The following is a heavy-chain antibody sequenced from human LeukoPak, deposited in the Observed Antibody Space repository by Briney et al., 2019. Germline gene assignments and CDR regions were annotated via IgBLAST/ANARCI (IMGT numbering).Heavy chain of an antibody. CDR1: GFSLSSSGMC. D-gene: IGHD4-17*01. V-gene: IGHV2-70*11. CDR3: ARVTTVTNWGLDY. CDR2: IDWDDDK. J-gene: IGHJ4*02. Sequence: SAPTLAKPTQTLTLTCNFSGFSLSSSGMCVSWIRQPPGKTLEWLARIDWDDDKSYRTSLKTRLTISKDTAKNQVVLTMTNMDAVDTATYYCARVTTVTNWGLDYWGQGTLVTVSS.